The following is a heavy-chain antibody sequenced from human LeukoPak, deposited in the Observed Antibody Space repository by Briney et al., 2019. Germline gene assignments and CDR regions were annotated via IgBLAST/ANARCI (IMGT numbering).Heavy chain of an antibody. J-gene: IGHJ4*02. CDR3: ARDFLTGKFDY. Sequence: PSETLSLTCTVSGGSISSGGYYWSWTRQHPGKGLEWIGYIYYSGSTYYNPSLKSRVTISVDTSKSQFSLKLSSVTAADTAVYYCARDFLTGKFDYWGQGTLVTVSS. CDR2: IYYSGST. CDR1: GGSISSGGYY. V-gene: IGHV4-31*03. D-gene: IGHD7-27*01.